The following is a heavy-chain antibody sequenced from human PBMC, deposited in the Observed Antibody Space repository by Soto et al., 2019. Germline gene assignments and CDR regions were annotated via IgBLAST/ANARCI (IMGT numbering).Heavy chain of an antibody. D-gene: IGHD3-16*02. Sequence: EVQLVESGGGLVQPGGSLRLSCAASGFTFSSYWMSWVRQAPGKGLEWVANIKQDGSENYYVDSVKGRFTISRDNAKNSLDRQMSSVRAEDTAVYYGERERGAVSGFVDFDYWGQGTLVTVSS. CDR2: IKQDGSEN. J-gene: IGHJ4*02. CDR3: ERERGAVSGFVDFDY. V-gene: IGHV3-7*01. CDR1: GFTFSSYW.